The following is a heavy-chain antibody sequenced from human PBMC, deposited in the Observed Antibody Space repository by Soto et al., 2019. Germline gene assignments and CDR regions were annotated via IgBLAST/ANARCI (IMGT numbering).Heavy chain of an antibody. Sequence: QVQLVESGGGVVQPGRSLRLSCAASGFTFSSYGMHWVRQAPGKGLEWVAVISYDGSNKYYADSVKGRFTISRDNSKNTLYLQMNSLRAEDTAVYYCAKERSVVVVAAALGYWGQVTLVTVAS. J-gene: IGHJ4*02. D-gene: IGHD2-15*01. V-gene: IGHV3-30*18. CDR2: ISYDGSNK. CDR1: GFTFSSYG. CDR3: AKERSVVVVAAALGY.